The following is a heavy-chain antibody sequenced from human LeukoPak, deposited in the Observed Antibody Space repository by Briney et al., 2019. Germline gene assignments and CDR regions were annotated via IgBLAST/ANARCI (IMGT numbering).Heavy chain of an antibody. Sequence: TGGSLRLSCAASGFTLSSFNMNWVRQAPGKGLEWVSYITTLSTTISYSDSEKGRFIISRDNAKNSLYLQMNSLRAEDTAVYYCVRDYMYAFDSWGQGTLVTVSS. D-gene: IGHD2-8*01. V-gene: IGHV3-48*04. J-gene: IGHJ4*02. CDR1: GFTLSSFN. CDR3: VRDYMYAFDS. CDR2: ITTLSTTI.